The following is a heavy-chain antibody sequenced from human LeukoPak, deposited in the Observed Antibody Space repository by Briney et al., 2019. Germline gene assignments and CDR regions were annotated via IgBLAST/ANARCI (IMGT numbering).Heavy chain of an antibody. D-gene: IGHD2-15*01. CDR1: GFTFSSYA. CDR2: ISGGGGTP. V-gene: IGHV3-23*01. CDR3: AKSGLIRFDY. Sequence: GGTLRLSCAASGFTFSSYAMSWVRQAPGKGLEWVSTISGGGGTPYYADSVKGRFTISRDNSKNTLFLQMNSLRVEDTAVYYCAKSGLIRFDYWGQGALVTVSS. J-gene: IGHJ4*02.